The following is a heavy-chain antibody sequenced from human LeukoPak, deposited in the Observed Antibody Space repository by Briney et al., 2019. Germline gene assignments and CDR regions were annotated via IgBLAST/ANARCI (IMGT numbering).Heavy chain of an antibody. V-gene: IGHV1-8*03. CDR3: ARDHHYYYMDV. J-gene: IGHJ6*03. Sequence: ASVKVSCKASGYTFTSYDINWVRQATGQGLEWMGWMNPNSGNTGYAQKFQGRVTITRNTSISTAYMELSSLRSEDTAVYYCARDHHYYYMDVWGKGTTVTVSS. CDR1: GYTFTSYD. CDR2: MNPNSGNT.